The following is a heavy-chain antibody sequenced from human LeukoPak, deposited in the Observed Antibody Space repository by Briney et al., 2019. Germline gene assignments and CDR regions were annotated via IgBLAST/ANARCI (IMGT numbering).Heavy chain of an antibody. CDR3: AKDLSYYDSSGYYPLDY. J-gene: IGHJ4*02. V-gene: IGHV3-30*18. CDR2: ISYDGSNK. D-gene: IGHD3-22*01. CDR1: GFTFSSYG. Sequence: GGSLRLSCAASGFTFSSYGMHWVRQAPSKGLEWVAVISYDGSNKYYADSVKGRFTISRDNSKNTLYLQMNSLRAEDTAVYYCAKDLSYYDSSGYYPLDYWGQGTLVTVSS.